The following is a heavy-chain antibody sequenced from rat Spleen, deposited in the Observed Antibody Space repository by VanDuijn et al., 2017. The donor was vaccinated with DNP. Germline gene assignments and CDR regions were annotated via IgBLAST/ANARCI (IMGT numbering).Heavy chain of an antibody. CDR2: ITSSGGSI. CDR1: GFTFNNYW. Sequence: EVQLVESGGDLVQPGRSLKLSCVASGFTFNNYWMTWIRQVPGKGLEWVASITSSGGSIYYPDSVKGRFTISRDDAKNTLYLQMNSLRSEDTATYYCAGRYSSSWFAYWGQGTLVTVSS. D-gene: IGHD1-2*01. J-gene: IGHJ3*01. CDR3: AGRYSSSWFAY. V-gene: IGHV5-31*01.